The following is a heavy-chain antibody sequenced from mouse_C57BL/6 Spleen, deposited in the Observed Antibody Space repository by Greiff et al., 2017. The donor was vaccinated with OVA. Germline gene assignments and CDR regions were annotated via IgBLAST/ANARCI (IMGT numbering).Heavy chain of an antibody. V-gene: IGHV1-42*01. CDR1: GYSFTGYY. CDR2: INPSTGGT. D-gene: IGHD3-3*01. CDR3: ARRDPGDY. Sequence: EVQLQQSGPELVKPGASVKISCKASGYSFTGYYMNWVKQSPEKSLEWIGEINPSTGGTTYNQKFKAKATLTVDKSSSTAYMQLKSLTSEDSAVYYCARRDPGDYWGQGTTLTVSS. J-gene: IGHJ2*01.